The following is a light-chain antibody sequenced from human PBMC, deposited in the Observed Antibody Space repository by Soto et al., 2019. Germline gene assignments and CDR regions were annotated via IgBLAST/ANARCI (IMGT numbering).Light chain of an antibody. CDR2: DTT. J-gene: IGLJ1*01. V-gene: IGLV7-46*01. Sequence: QAVVTQESSLTVSPGGTVTLTYGSSTGAVTSGHYPYWFQQKPGQAPRTLIYDTTDRHSWTPARFSGSLLGGKAALTLSGAQPEDEAEYYCLLSYNGPYVFGTGTKVTVL. CDR3: LLSYNGPYV. CDR1: TGAVTSGHY.